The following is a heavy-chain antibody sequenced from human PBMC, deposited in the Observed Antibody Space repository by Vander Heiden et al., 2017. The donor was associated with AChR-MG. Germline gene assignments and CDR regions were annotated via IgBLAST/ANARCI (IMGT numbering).Heavy chain of an antibody. CDR1: GGSISSGGYY. V-gene: IGHV4-31*03. Sequence: QVQLQESGPGLVKPSQTLSLTCTVPGGSISSGGYYWSWIRQHPGKGLEWIGYIYYSGSTYYNPSLKSRVTISVDTSKNQFSLKLSSVTAADTAVYYCARAQNDFWSGYYYYYYMDVWGKGTTVTVSS. CDR3: ARAQNDFWSGYYYYYYMDV. J-gene: IGHJ6*03. CDR2: IYYSGST. D-gene: IGHD3-3*01.